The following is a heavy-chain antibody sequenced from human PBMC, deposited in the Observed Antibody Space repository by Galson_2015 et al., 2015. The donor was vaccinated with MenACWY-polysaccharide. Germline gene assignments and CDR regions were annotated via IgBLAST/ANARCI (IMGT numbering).Heavy chain of an antibody. V-gene: IGHV3-15*01. J-gene: IGHJ4*02. CDR3: TPDPRHEILRD. CDR1: NAW. Sequence: NAWMNWVRQAPGQGLEWVGRLKSNFAGGTTDYAAPVKGRFTISRDDSKNTLYLQMNSLKIEDTAVYYCTPDPRHEILRDWGQGTLVTVSA. CDR2: LKSNFAGGTT. D-gene: IGHD2-15*01.